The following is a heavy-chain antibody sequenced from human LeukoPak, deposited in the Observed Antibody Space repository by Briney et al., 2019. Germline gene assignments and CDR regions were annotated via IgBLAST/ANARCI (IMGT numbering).Heavy chain of an antibody. CDR1: GYTFTSYD. Sequence: GASVKVSCKASGYTFTSYDINWVRQATGQGLEWMGWMNPNSGNTGYAQKFQGRVTMTRNTSISTAYMELSSLRSEDTAVYYCARGPSSSWLRIRYYFDYWGQGTLVTVSS. J-gene: IGHJ4*02. V-gene: IGHV1-8*01. CDR3: ARGPSSSWLRIRYYFDY. D-gene: IGHD6-13*01. CDR2: MNPNSGNT.